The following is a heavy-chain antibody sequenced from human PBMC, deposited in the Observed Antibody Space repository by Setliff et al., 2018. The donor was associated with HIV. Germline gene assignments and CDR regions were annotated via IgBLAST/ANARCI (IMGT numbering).Heavy chain of an antibody. CDR3: ARDVRWELFPGYFYYYYMDV. CDR1: GGSISSGSYY. V-gene: IGHV4-61*02. J-gene: IGHJ6*03. D-gene: IGHD3-10*01. CDR2: VDTTGNT. Sequence: SETLSLTCNVSGGSISSGSYYWTWIRQPAGKGLEWIGRVDTTGNTNYNPSLNSRVTILADTSKNHFSLELRSVTAADSAIYYCARDVRWELFPGYFYYYYMDVWGTGTTVT.